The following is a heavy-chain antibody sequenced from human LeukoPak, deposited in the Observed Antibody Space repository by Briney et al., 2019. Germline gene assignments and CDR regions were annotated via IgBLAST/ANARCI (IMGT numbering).Heavy chain of an antibody. V-gene: IGHV1-18*01. J-gene: IGHJ6*03. D-gene: IGHD3-10*01. CDR2: ISAYNGNT. CDR3: ARRLDYYGSGSYYNRPKDYYYYYMDV. Sequence: GASVKVSCKASGYTFTSYGISWVRQAPGQGLEWMGWISAYNGNTNYAQKLQGRVTMTTDTSTSTAYMELRSLRSDDTAVYYCARRLDYYGSGSYYNRPKDYYYYYMDVWGKGTTVTVSS. CDR1: GYTFTSYG.